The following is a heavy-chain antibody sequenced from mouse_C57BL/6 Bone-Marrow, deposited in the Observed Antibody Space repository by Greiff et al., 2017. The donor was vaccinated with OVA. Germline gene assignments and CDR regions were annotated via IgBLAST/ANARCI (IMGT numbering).Heavy chain of an antibody. CDR3: ARVPPIYYDYSYYFDY. CDR1: GFTFSDYY. J-gene: IGHJ2*01. Sequence: EVMLVESEGGLVQPGSSMKLSCTASGFTFSDYYMAWVRQVPEKGLEWVANINYDGSSTYYLDSLKSRFIISRDNAKNILYLQMSSLKSEDTATYYCARVPPIYYDYSYYFDYWGQGTTLTVSS. V-gene: IGHV5-16*01. D-gene: IGHD2-4*01. CDR2: INYDGSST.